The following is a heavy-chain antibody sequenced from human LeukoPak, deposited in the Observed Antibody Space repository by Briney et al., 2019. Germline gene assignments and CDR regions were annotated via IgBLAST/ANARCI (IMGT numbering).Heavy chain of an antibody. CDR3: AKDFRSSWYRDAFDI. CDR1: GFTFSSYG. Sequence: GGSLRLSCAASGFTFSSYGMHWVRQAPGKGLEWVAFIRYDGSNKYYADSVKGRFTISRDNSKNTLYLQMNSLRAEDTAVYYCAKDFRSSWYRDAFDIWGQGTMVTVSS. V-gene: IGHV3-30*02. D-gene: IGHD6-13*01. J-gene: IGHJ3*02. CDR2: IRYDGSNK.